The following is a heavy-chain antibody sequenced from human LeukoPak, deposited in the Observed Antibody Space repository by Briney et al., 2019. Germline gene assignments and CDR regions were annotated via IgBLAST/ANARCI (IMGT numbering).Heavy chain of an antibody. Sequence: GGSLRLSCAASGFTFSSYWMSWVRQAPGKGLEWVANIKQDGSEKYYVDSVKGRFTISRDNAKNSLYLQMNSLRAEDTAVYCCARGRAPGRAARPGGAYYFDYWGQGTLVTVSS. V-gene: IGHV3-7*01. CDR3: ARGRAPGRAARPGGAYYFDY. CDR1: GFTFSSYW. J-gene: IGHJ4*02. CDR2: IKQDGSEK. D-gene: IGHD6-6*01.